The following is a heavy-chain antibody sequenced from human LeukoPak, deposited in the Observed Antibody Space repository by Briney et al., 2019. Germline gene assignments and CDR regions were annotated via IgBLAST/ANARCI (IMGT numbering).Heavy chain of an antibody. J-gene: IGHJ4*02. CDR3: AKRGVVIRVILVGFHKEAYYFDS. V-gene: IGHV3-23*01. CDR1: GITLSNYG. CDR2: ISDSGGRT. Sequence: GGSLRLSCAVSGITLSNYGMSWVRQAPGKGLEWVAGISDSGGRTNYADSVKGRFTISRDNPKNTLYLQMKSLRAEGTAVYFCAKRGVVIRVILVGFHKEAYYFDSWGQGALVTVS. D-gene: IGHD3-22*01.